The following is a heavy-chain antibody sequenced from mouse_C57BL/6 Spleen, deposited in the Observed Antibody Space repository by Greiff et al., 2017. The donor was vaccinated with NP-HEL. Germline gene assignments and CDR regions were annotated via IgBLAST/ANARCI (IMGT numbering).Heavy chain of an antibody. J-gene: IGHJ4*01. Sequence: EVQLQQSGPELVKPGASVKISCKASGYTFTDYYMNWVKQSHGKSLEWIGDINPNNGGTSYNQKFKGKATLTVDKSSSTAYMELRSLTSEDSAVYYCARYDGYDVKGMDYWGQGTSVTVSS. D-gene: IGHD2-2*01. CDR3: ARYDGYDVKGMDY. V-gene: IGHV1-26*01. CDR2: INPNNGGT. CDR1: GYTFTDYY.